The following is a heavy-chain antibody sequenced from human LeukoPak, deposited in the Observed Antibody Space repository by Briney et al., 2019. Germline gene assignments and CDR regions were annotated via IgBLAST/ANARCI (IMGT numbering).Heavy chain of an antibody. J-gene: IGHJ3*02. CDR2: IYYSGST. V-gene: IGHV4-39*07. CDR1: GGSISSSGYY. CDR3: ARDGRWYYDFWSGYTTRGYAFDI. D-gene: IGHD3-3*01. Sequence: KPSETLSLTCTVSGGSISSSGYYWGWIRQPPGTGLEWIGSIYYSGSTYYNPSLKSRVTISVDTSKNQFSLKLSSVTAADTAVYYCARDGRWYYDFWSGYTTRGYAFDIWGQGTMVTVSS.